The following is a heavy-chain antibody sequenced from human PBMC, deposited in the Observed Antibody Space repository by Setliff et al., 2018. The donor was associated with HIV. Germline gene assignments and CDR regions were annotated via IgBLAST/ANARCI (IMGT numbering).Heavy chain of an antibody. CDR3: AREDYYDSY. J-gene: IGHJ4*02. CDR1: GGTFSSYA. Sequence: SVKVSCKASGGTFSSYAISWVRQAPGQGLEWMGGILPIFHVLTYAQRFQGRVTMTEDTSTDTAYMELSSLSSEDTAVYYCAREDYYDSYWGQGTLVTVSS. CDR2: ILPIFHVL. D-gene: IGHD3-22*01. V-gene: IGHV1-69*10.